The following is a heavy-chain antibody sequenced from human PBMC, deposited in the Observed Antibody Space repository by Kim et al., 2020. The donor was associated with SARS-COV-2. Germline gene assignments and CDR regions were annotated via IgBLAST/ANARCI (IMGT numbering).Heavy chain of an antibody. V-gene: IGHV4-34*01. CDR2: IYHSGSN. CDR3: ARAVGAIPFDY. D-gene: IGHD1-26*01. J-gene: IGHJ4*02. Sequence: SETLSLTCAVYGGSFSGYYWSWIRQPPGKGLEWIGEIYHSGSNNYNPSLKSRVTISVDTSKNQFSLQLSSVTAADTAVYYCARAVGAIPFDYWGQGTLVTVSS. CDR1: GGSFSGYY.